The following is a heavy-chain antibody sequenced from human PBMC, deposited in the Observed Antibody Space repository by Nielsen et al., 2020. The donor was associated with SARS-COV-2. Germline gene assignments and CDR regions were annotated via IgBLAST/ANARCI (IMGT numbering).Heavy chain of an antibody. CDR3: AVLGGATTLVSS. CDR2: IVVGSGNT. V-gene: IGHV1-58*02. J-gene: IGHJ4*02. D-gene: IGHD1-26*01. CDR1: GYTFTGYY. Sequence: SVKVSCKASGYTFTGYYMHWVRQAPGQGLEWIGWIVVGSGNTNYAQKFQERVTITRDMSTSTAYMELSSLRSEDTAVYYCAVLGGATTLVSSWGQGTLVTVSS.